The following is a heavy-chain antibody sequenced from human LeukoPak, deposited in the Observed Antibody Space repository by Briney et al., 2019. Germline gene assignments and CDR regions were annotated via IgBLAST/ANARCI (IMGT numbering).Heavy chain of an antibody. V-gene: IGHV1-24*01. CDR2: FDPEDGET. CDR1: GYTLTELS. Sequence: ASVKVSCKVSGYTLTELSMHWVRQAPGKGLEWMGGFDPEDGETIYAQRFQGRATMTEDTSTDTAYMELSSLRSEDTAVYYCATATTLSSAAQDDAFGVWGQGTMVTVSS. J-gene: IGHJ3*01. CDR3: ATATTLSSAAQDDAFGV. D-gene: IGHD6-13*01.